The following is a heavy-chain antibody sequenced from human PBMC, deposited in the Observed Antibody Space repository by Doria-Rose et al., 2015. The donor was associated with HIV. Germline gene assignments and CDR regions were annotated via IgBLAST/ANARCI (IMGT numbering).Heavy chain of an antibody. J-gene: IGHJ4*02. CDR2: ISSTSAYI. V-gene: IGHV3-21*01. CDR3: ATGVTLDY. CDR1: GFTSSSHR. Sequence: QLVQSGGGLVRPGGSLRLSCATSGFTSSSHRINWVRQAPGKGLEWVSSISSTSAYINYADSVRGRFTSSRDNARNSLYLQMDSLRAEDTAIYYCATGVTLDYWGQGTLVTVSS. D-gene: IGHD3-10*01.